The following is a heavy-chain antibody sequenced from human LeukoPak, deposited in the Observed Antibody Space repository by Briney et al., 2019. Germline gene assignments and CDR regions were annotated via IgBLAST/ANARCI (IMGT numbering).Heavy chain of an antibody. CDR2: IRYDGSNK. D-gene: IGHD2/OR15-2a*01. CDR3: AKDLYPDYFNYGMDV. CDR1: GFTFSSYG. J-gene: IGHJ6*02. Sequence: GGSLRLSCAASGFTFSSYGMHWVRQAPGKGLEWVAFIRYDGSNKYYADSVKGRFSISRDNSKNTLYLQMNSLTAEDTAVYYCAKDLYPDYFNYGMDVWGQGTTVTVSS. V-gene: IGHV3-30*02.